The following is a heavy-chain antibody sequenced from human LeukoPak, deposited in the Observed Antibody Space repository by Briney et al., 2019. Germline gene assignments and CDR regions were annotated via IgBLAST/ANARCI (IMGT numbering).Heavy chain of an antibody. CDR3: AGVLYSSSWYDLFDY. V-gene: IGHV4-59*08. CDR1: GGSISSYY. D-gene: IGHD6-13*01. Sequence: PSETLSLTCTVSGGSISSYYWSWIRQPPGKGLEWIGYICYSGSTNYNPSLKSRVTISVDTSKNQFSLKLSSVTAADTAVYYCAGVLYSSSWYDLFDYWGQGTLVTVSS. J-gene: IGHJ4*02. CDR2: ICYSGST.